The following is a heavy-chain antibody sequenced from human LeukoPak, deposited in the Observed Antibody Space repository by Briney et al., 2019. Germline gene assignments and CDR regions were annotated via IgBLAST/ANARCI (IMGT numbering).Heavy chain of an antibody. Sequence: GGSLRLSCAASGFTFSSYEMNWVRQAPGKGLEWVANIKQDGSEKYYVDSVKGRFTISRDNAKNSLYLQMNSLRAEDTAVYYCARDAAANYGDYPWGQGTLVTVSS. CDR3: ARDAAANYGDYP. J-gene: IGHJ4*02. D-gene: IGHD4-17*01. CDR2: IKQDGSEK. V-gene: IGHV3-7*01. CDR1: GFTFSSYE.